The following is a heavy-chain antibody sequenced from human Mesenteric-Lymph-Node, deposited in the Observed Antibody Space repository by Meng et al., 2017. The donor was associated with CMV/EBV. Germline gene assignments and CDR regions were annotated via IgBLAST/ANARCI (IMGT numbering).Heavy chain of an antibody. CDR3: ARGYYHFWSASGYNWLDP. V-gene: IGHV1-46*01. D-gene: IGHD3-3*01. Sequence: ASVKVSCKASGYTFSSYYMHWVRQAPGQGLEWMGVINFGGSTTYAQNFQDRVIMTRDTSTSTVHMEVISLRSDDTAVYYCARGYYHFWSASGYNWLDPWGQGTLVTVSS. CDR2: INFGGST. J-gene: IGHJ5*02. CDR1: GYTFSSYY.